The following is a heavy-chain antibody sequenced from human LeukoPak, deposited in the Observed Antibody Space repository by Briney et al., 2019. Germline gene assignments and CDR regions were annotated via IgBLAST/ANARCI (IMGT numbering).Heavy chain of an antibody. D-gene: IGHD6-13*01. Sequence: GGSLRLSREASGFTFSDYYLGWIRQAPGKGLEWISYISGSSSHINYADSVKGRFTISRDNAKKSVYLQMDSLRVEDTAVYYCARDQIGSWWGQGTLVIVSS. V-gene: IGHV3-11*06. J-gene: IGHJ4*02. CDR1: GFTFSDYY. CDR2: ISGSSSHI. CDR3: ARDQIGSW.